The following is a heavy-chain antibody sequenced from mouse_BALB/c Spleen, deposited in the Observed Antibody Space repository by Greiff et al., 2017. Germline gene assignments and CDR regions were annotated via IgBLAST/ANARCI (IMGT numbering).Heavy chain of an antibody. D-gene: IGHD2-4*01. CDR2: IYPGDGDT. CDR3: ARLGDYDWYFDV. J-gene: IGHJ1*01. CDR1: GYTFTSYW. Sequence: QVQLQQSGAELARPGASVKLSCKASGYTFTSYWMQWVKQRPGQGLEWIGAIYPGDGDTRYTQKFKGKATLTADKSSSTAYMQLSSLASEDSAVYYCARLGDYDWYFDVWGAGTTVTVSS. V-gene: IGHV1-87*01.